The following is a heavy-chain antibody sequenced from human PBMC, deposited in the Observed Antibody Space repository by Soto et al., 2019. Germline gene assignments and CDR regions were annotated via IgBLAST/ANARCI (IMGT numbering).Heavy chain of an antibody. D-gene: IGHD6-19*01. V-gene: IGHV3-48*02. CDR2: ITSDTLTI. CDR3: ARSVEGHFDY. CDR1: GFTFSIYS. Sequence: EVQLVESGGGLVQPGGSLRLSCAASGFTFSIYSMNWVRQAPGKGLEWFSYITSDTLTIKYTDSVKGRFTISRDNAKNSRYLQMNSLRDEDTAVYFCARSVEGHFDYWGQGTVVTVSS. J-gene: IGHJ4*02.